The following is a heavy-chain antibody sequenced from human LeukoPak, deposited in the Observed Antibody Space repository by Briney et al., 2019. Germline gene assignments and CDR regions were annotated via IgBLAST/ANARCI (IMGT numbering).Heavy chain of an antibody. CDR2: INPNSGGT. CDR1: GYTFTGYY. V-gene: IGHV1-2*02. D-gene: IGHD3-22*01. CDR3: ARAEVPYYYDSSGYYDY. Sequence: ASVKVSCKASGYTFTGYYMHGVRQAPGQGLEWMGWINPNSGGTNYAQKFQGRVTMTRDTSISTASMELSRLRSDDTAVYYCARAEVPYYYDSSGYYDYWGQGTLVTVSS. J-gene: IGHJ4*02.